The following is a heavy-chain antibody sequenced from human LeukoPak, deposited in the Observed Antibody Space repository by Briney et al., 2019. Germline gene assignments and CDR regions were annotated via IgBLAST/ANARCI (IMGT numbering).Heavy chain of an antibody. J-gene: IGHJ4*02. CDR1: GFTFRSYS. V-gene: IGHV3-53*01. CDR2: IYSGGST. D-gene: IGHD2-15*01. CDR3: ARDKDGYYDY. Sequence: GGSLRLSCAASGFTFRSYSMHWVRQAPGKGLEWVSVIYSGGSTYYADSVKGRFTISRDNSKNTLYLQMNSLRAEDTAVYYCARDKDGYYDYWGQGTLVTVSS.